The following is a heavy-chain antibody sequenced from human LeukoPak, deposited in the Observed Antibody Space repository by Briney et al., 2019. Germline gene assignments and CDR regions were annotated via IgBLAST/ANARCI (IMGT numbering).Heavy chain of an antibody. Sequence: AGSLRLSCAASGFTLSDHYMSWIRQAPGKGLEWLSYISSCCSTIFYANSVKGRFTISRDHAKNSLYLRMTSLRAEDTAVYYCARDASSSWVTPDYWGQGTLVTVSS. CDR3: ARDASSSWVTPDY. CDR2: ISSCCSTI. D-gene: IGHD6-13*01. V-gene: IGHV3-11*01. CDR1: GFTLSDHY. J-gene: IGHJ4*02.